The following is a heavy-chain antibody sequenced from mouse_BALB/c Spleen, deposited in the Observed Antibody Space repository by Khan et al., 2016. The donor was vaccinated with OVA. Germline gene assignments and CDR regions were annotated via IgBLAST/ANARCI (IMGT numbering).Heavy chain of an antibody. D-gene: IGHD1-1*01. CDR1: GFTFSNYA. Sequence: EVELVESGGGLVQPGGSLKLSCAASGFTFSNYAMSWVRKTPEKRLEWVASNSSGGSTYYPDSVKGRLTITRDNDRNILYLQMSSLRSVATAMYYFASYYWFSYWRQGTLVTVSA. CDR2: NSSGGST. V-gene: IGHV5-6-5*01. CDR3: ASYYWFSY. J-gene: IGHJ3*01.